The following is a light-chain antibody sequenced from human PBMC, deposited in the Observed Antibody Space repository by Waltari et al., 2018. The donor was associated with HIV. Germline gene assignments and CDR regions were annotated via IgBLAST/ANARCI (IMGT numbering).Light chain of an antibody. CDR2: GAS. J-gene: IGKJ5*01. CDR3: QQYDNWPPST. Sequence: EIVMTQSPASLSVSPGERATLSCRASQSISTSLAWYQQKPGQAPRLPIYGASTRATNIPVRFSGSGSGTEFTLTISSLQSEDFAVYYCQQYDNWPPSTFGQGTRLEIK. CDR1: QSISTS. V-gene: IGKV3-15*01.